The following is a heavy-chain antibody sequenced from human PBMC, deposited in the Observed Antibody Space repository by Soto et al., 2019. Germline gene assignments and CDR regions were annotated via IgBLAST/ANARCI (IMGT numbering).Heavy chain of an antibody. D-gene: IGHD1-26*01. CDR2: ITAATGTT. CDR3: AKAKGRSNFYYSGLDV. V-gene: IGHV3-23*01. Sequence: GSLRLSCAASGFTFGSYGMTWVRQAPGKGLECVSGITAATGTTYYADSVKGRFTISRDLSTNTLFLQMNSLRAADSAVYYCAKAKGRSNFYYSGLDVWGQGTTVT. CDR1: GFTFGSYG. J-gene: IGHJ6*02.